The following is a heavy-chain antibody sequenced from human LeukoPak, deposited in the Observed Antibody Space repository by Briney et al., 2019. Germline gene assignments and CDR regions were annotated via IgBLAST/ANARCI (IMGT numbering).Heavy chain of an antibody. D-gene: IGHD2/OR15-2a*01. CDR1: GLRFSDYY. Sequence: PGGSLRLSCAASGLRFSDYYVSWIRQAPGKGLQWVSYISSGGDIMHYADSVKGRFTSSRDNAKNSGYLEMNSLGAEDTAVYYCATNLIGAGEYFQQWGQGTLVAVSS. CDR2: ISSGGDIM. V-gene: IGHV3-11*01. J-gene: IGHJ1*01. CDR3: ATNLIGAGEYFQQ.